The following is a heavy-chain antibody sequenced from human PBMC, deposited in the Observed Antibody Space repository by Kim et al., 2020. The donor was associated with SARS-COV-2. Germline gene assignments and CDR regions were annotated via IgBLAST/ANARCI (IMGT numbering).Heavy chain of an antibody. CDR1: GASISGYY. Sequence: SETLSLTCTVSGASISGYYWGWIRQPPGKGLEYIGYIFYTGRTNYNPPLKSRVTISFDKSKNQFSLPLNSVTAADTAVYYCARGSTFYYDAGTYFKPWGYFDFWGRGTLVTVSS. CDR3: ARGSTFYYDAGTYFKPWGYFDF. J-gene: IGHJ4*02. CDR2: IFYTGRT. V-gene: IGHV4-59*01. D-gene: IGHD3-10*01.